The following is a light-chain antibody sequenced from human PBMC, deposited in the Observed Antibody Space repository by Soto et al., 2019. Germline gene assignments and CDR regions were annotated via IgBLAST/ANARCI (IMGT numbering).Light chain of an antibody. CDR3: QRANSFLLT. CDR1: EKINRW. Sequence: DIQMTQSPSTLSASVGDRVTITCRASEKINRWLAWYQQKPGKAPKLLIYAASTLASGVPSRFSGSGSGTDFSLTISSLQPEDFATYYCQRANSFLLTFGGGTKVEIK. J-gene: IGKJ4*01. CDR2: AAS. V-gene: IGKV1-12*01.